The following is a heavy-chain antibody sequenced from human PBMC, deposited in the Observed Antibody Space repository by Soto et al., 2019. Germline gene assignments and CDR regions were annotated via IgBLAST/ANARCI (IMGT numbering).Heavy chain of an antibody. Sequence: GASVKVSCKASGYTFTSYGISWVRQAPGQGLEWMGWISAYNGNTNYAQKLQGRVTMTTDTSTSTAYMELRSLRSDDTAVYYCARVKGSQRYATTRPDYYYGMDVWGQGTTVTVSS. CDR1: GYTFTSYG. J-gene: IGHJ6*02. CDR2: ISAYNGNT. CDR3: ARVKGSQRYATTRPDYYYGMDV. V-gene: IGHV1-18*01. D-gene: IGHD5-12*01.